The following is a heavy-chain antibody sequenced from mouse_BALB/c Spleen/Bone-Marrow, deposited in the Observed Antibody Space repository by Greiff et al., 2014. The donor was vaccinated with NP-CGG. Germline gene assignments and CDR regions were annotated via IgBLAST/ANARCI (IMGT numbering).Heavy chain of an antibody. Sequence: QVQLQQSGPDLVAPSQSLSITCTVSGFSLTLYGVHWVRQSPGKGLEWLVVIWSDGTTTYNSALKSRPSISKDNSKSQVFLKLNSLQTDDTAMYYCARHERGYPYAMDYWGQGTSVTVSS. CDR3: ARHERGYPYAMDY. CDR2: IWSDGTT. CDR1: GFSLTLYG. V-gene: IGHV2-6-2*01. D-gene: IGHD2-2*01. J-gene: IGHJ4*01.